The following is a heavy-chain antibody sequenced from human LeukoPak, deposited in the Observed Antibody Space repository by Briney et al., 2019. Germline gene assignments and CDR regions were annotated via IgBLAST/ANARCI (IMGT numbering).Heavy chain of an antibody. CDR2: ISHSGST. CDR3: ARDNWNYGSSMDV. CDR1: GGSFSGYY. Sequence: SETLSLTCAVYGGSFSGYYWSWIRQPPGKGLEWIGEISHSGSTNYNPSLKSRVTISVDTSKNQFSLKLSSVTAADTAVYYCARDNWNYGSSMDVWGQGTTVTVSS. V-gene: IGHV4-34*01. D-gene: IGHD1-7*01. J-gene: IGHJ6*02.